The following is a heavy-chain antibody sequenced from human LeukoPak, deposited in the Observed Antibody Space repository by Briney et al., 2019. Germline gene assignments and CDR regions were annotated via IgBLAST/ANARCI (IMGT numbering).Heavy chain of an antibody. CDR3: GRGMRSSGYRISRDAFV. V-gene: IGHV4-34*01. D-gene: IGHD3-22*01. CDR1: GGSFSGYY. CDR2: INHSGST. J-gene: IGHJ3*02. Sequence: SETLSLTCAVYGGSFSGYYWSWIRQPPGKGLEWIGEINHSGSTNYNPSLKSRVTISVDTSKNQFSLKLTSVTAADTAVYYCGRGMRSSGYRISRDAFVIGAKGQWSPSLQ.